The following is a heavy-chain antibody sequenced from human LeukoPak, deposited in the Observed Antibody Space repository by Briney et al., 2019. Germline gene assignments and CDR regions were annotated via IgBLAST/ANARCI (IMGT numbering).Heavy chain of an antibody. Sequence: SETLSLTCTVSGGSISSSSYYWVWLRPPPGQGLEWIGSIYYSGSTNYNPSLKSRVTISVDTSKNQFSLKLSSVTAADTAVYYCARERLGNFDYWGQGTLVTVSS. CDR1: GGSISSSSYY. V-gene: IGHV4-39*07. CDR2: IYYSGST. D-gene: IGHD3-10*01. J-gene: IGHJ4*02. CDR3: ARERLGNFDY.